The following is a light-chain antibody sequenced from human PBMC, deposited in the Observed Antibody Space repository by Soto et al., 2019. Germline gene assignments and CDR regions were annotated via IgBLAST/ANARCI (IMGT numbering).Light chain of an antibody. J-gene: IGLJ1*01. CDR1: SSDIGAYNY. CDR3: FSHRSGDSHV. CDR2: GVT. Sequence: QSALTQPASVSGSPGQSITISCTGTSSDIGAYNYVSWYQQYPGKAPKLMIYGVTNRPSGVSNRFSGSKTGNTASLTISGLQADDEAHYYCFSHRSGDSHVFGTGIKVSV. V-gene: IGLV2-14*01.